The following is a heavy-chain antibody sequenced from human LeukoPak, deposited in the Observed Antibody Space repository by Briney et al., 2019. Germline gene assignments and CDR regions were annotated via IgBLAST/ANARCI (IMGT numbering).Heavy chain of an antibody. Sequence: HPGGSLRLSCAASGFTFSNYWMTWVRQAPGKGLEWVANINRDGSERYYVDFVKGRFTISRDDAKSSLYLQMNSLRAEDTAVYYCARRNAMDVWGQGTTVIVFS. CDR2: INRDGSER. CDR3: ARRNAMDV. V-gene: IGHV3-7*03. CDR1: GFTFSNYW. J-gene: IGHJ6*02.